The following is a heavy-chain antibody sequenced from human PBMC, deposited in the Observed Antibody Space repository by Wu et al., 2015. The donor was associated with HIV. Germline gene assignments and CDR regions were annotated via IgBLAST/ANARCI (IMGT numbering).Heavy chain of an antibody. D-gene: IGHD1-1*01. J-gene: IGHJ4*02. CDR1: GYSFTSYG. V-gene: IGHV1-18*01. Sequence: QVQLVQSGGDVKKPGASVKVSCKAWGYSFTSYGINWVRQAPGQGLEWMGWISVYNGKTNFAQKFQDRVTMTRDTSINTAYMDLAGLTSDDTAVYYCARNVENWGQGTLITVSS. CDR3: ARNVEN. CDR2: ISVYNGKT.